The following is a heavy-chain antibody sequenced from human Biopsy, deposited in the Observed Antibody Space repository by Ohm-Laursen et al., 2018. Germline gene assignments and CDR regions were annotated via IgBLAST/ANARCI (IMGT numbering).Heavy chain of an antibody. Sequence: GSQRLSCSASGITFNSDWMSWVRQAPGKGLEWVAIIREHGNEEFYVDSVKGRFTISGDNARNSVYLQMNSLRAEDTAIYYCARGNGPSAWGQGTLVTVSS. D-gene: IGHD4-11*01. V-gene: IGHV3-7*04. CDR1: GITFNSDW. CDR2: IREHGNEE. J-gene: IGHJ5*02. CDR3: ARGNGPSA.